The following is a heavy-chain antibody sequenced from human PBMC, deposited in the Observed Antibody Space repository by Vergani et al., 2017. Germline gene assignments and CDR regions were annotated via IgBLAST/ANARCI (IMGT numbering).Heavy chain of an antibody. CDR1: GGSISSYY. Sequence: QVQLQESGPGLVKPSETLSLTCTVSGGSISSYYWSWIRQPPGKGLEWSGYIYTSGSTNYNPSLKSRVTISVDTSKNQFSLKLSSVTAADTAVYCCASQSVYGQTYGMDVWGQGTTVTVSS. D-gene: IGHD3-3*01. V-gene: IGHV4-4*09. J-gene: IGHJ6*02. CDR3: ASQSVYGQTYGMDV. CDR2: IYTSGST.